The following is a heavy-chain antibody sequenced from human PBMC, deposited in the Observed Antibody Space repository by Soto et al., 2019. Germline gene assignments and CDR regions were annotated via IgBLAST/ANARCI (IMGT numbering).Heavy chain of an antibody. Sequence: QVQLVQSGAEVKKPGSSVQVSCKASGGGNLRDYRTTWVRQAPGQGLEWMGGIIPKLGSANYAQYFQGRATITADESTSTVDMELRSLRSEDTAVYYRARGGDGYNFGAAYGGQGTPVTVSS. CDR1: GGGNLRDYR. V-gene: IGHV1-69*01. CDR3: ARGGDGYNFGAAY. CDR2: IIPKLGSA. J-gene: IGHJ4*02. D-gene: IGHD2-21*01.